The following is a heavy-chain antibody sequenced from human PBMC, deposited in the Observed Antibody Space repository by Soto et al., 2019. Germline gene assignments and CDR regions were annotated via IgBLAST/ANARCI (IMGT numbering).Heavy chain of an antibody. CDR1: GFKFSNYA. V-gene: IGHV3-23*01. CDR3: AKDRRAGGNSAFYFDF. D-gene: IGHD3-16*01. Sequence: GGSLRLSCAASGFKFSNYAMSWVRQAPGKGLEWVSLISATGGGTYYADSVKGLFTISRDNSHNTLYLQVHSLTAEDTAVYYCAKDRRAGGNSAFYFDFWGQGAQVTVSS. J-gene: IGHJ4*02. CDR2: ISATGGGT.